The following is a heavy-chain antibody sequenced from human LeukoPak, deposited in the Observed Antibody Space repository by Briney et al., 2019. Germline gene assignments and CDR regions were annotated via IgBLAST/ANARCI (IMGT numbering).Heavy chain of an antibody. CDR2: ISYDGSNK. CDR1: GFTFSSYG. D-gene: IGHD3-10*01. V-gene: IGHV3-30*19. J-gene: IGHJ4*02. CDR3: ARPIAMVRGVITPPFDY. Sequence: GGSLRLSCAASGFTFSSYGMHWVRQAPGKGLGWVAVISYDGSNKYYADSVKGRFTISRDNSKNTLYLQMNSLRAEDTAVYYCARPIAMVRGVITPPFDYWGQGTLVTVSS.